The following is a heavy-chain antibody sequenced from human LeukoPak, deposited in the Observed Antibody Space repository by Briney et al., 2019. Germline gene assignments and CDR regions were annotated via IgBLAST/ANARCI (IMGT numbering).Heavy chain of an antibody. D-gene: IGHD5-18*01. J-gene: IGHJ4*01. CDR3: ATGRSIQYFDY. Sequence: SETLSLTCTVSGVSIFSFYWNWVRQAPGRGLEWIGYVHYSGTSNYNPSLKSRVTISVDTSKSQFSLKLTSATAAATAVYYCATGRSIQYFDYWGQGALLTVSS. CDR2: VHYSGTS. V-gene: IGHV4-59*12. CDR1: GVSIFSFY.